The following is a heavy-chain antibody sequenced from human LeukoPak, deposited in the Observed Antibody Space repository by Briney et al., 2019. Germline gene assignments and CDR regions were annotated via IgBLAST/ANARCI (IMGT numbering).Heavy chain of an antibody. D-gene: IGHD6-13*01. Sequence: GGSLRLSCAASGFSFSAYAMYWVRPAPGKGPEWVALIRYDGINKYYGDSVKGRFTISRDNSKNMLYLQMNSLRAEDTAVYYCVKTGSGWYGDYWGQGARVTVSS. CDR3: VKTGSGWYGDY. V-gene: IGHV3-30*02. CDR2: IRYDGINK. J-gene: IGHJ4*02. CDR1: GFSFSAYA.